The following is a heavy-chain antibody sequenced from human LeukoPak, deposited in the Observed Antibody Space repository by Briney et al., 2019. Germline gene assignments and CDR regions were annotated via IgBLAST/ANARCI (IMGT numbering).Heavy chain of an antibody. CDR3: AKSSGDYLFDY. V-gene: IGHV1-8*01. J-gene: IGHJ4*02. Sequence: GASVTVSCKASGYNFNNHDINWVRQATGQGLEWLGRMNPNSGNAGYAQKLQGRVTMTWDSSTNTAYLEVTALRSDDTAVYYCAKSSGDYLFDYWGQGTLVTVSS. CDR1: GYNFNNHD. D-gene: IGHD3-22*01. CDR2: MNPNSGNA.